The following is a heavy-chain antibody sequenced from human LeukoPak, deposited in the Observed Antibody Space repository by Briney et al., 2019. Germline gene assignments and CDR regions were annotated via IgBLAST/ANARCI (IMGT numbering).Heavy chain of an antibody. V-gene: IGHV4-59*01. J-gene: IGHJ3*02. Sequence: ASETLSLTCTVSGGSISSYYWSWIRQPPGKGLEWIGYIYYSGSTNYNPSLKSRVTISVDMSKNQFSLKLSSVTAADTAVYYCARGEEPEAFDIWGQGTMVTVSS. CDR1: GGSISSYY. D-gene: IGHD1-26*01. CDR2: IYYSGST. CDR3: ARGEEPEAFDI.